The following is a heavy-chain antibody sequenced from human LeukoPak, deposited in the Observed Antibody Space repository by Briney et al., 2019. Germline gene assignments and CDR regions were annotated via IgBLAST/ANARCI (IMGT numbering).Heavy chain of an antibody. D-gene: IGHD3-16*01. CDR1: GYTFTSYG. CDR3: ARVERGGVLVV. V-gene: IGHV1-18*01. CDR2: ISAYNDNT. Sequence: SVKVSCKASGYTFTSYGITWVRQAPGQGLEWMGWISAYNDNTNYAQKFQGRVTMTTDTSTSTVYMELRSLRSDDTAVYYCARVERGGVLVVWGPGTLVIVSS. J-gene: IGHJ4*02.